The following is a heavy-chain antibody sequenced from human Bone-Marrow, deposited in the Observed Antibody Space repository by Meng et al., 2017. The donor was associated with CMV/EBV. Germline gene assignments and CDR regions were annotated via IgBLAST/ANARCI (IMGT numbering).Heavy chain of an antibody. J-gene: IGHJ4*02. V-gene: IGHV3-20*01. CDR3: ARDYYDSSGYYDY. D-gene: IGHD3-22*01. CDR1: GFTFDDYG. Sequence: GGSLRLSCAASGFTFDDYGMSWVRQAPGKGLEWVSGINWNGGSTGYADSVKGRFTISRENAKNSLYLQMNSLRAEDTALYHCARDYYDSSGYYDYWGQGTLVTVSS. CDR2: INWNGGST.